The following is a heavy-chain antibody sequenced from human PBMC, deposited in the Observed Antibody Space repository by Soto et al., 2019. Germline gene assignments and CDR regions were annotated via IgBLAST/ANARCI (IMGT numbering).Heavy chain of an antibody. CDR2: ISTSNGNT. V-gene: IGHV1-18*04. J-gene: IGHJ3*01. D-gene: IGHD3-9*01. Sequence: ASVKISCWASRYMFTNFGVSWVRQAPGQGPVWMGWISTSNGNTNSAQNFQDRVTMSTDTSTTTAYMELRSLTSDDTAMYFFARWAFGTNDWYFGALDFWGQGTLVTVSS. CDR1: RYMFTNFG. CDR3: ARWAFGTNDWYFGALDF.